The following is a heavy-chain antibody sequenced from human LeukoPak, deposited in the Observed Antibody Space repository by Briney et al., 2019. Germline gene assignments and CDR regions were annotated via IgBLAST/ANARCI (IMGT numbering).Heavy chain of an antibody. CDR2: IYYSGST. Sequence: SQTLSLTCTVSGGSISSGGYYWSWIRQHPGKGLEWIGYIYYSGSTYYNPSLKSRVTISVDTSKNQFSLKLSSVTAADTAVYYCARSSWLDDSSSFGYWGQGTLVTVSS. CDR1: GGSISSGGYY. V-gene: IGHV4-31*03. J-gene: IGHJ4*02. CDR3: ARSSWLDDSSSFGY. D-gene: IGHD6-6*01.